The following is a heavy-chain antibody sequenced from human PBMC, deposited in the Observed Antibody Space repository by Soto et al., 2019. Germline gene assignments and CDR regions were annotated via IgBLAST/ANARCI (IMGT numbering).Heavy chain of an antibody. CDR3: ARVLDRIAAGCSDY. CDR1: GFTFSSYS. J-gene: IGHJ4*02. CDR2: ISSSSSYI. D-gene: IGHD6-6*01. V-gene: IGHV3-21*01. Sequence: EVQLVESGGGLVKPGGSLRLSCAASGFTFSSYSMNWVRQAPGKGLEWVSSISSSSSYIYYADSVKGRFTISRDNAKNSLYLQMNSMRGEDTAVYYCARVLDRIAAGCSDYWGQGTLVTVSS.